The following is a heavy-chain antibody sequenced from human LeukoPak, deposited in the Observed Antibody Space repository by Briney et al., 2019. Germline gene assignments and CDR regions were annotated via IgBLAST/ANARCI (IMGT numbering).Heavy chain of an antibody. CDR3: ARAGGNDAFDI. CDR2: IYYSGST. CDR1: GGSISSYY. V-gene: IGHV4-59*01. J-gene: IGHJ3*02. Sequence: PSETLSLTCAVSGGSISSYYWSWIRQPPGKGLEWIGCIYYSGSTNYNPSLKSRVTISVDTSKNQFSLKLSSVTAADTAVYCCARAGGNDAFDIWGQGTMVTVSS. D-gene: IGHD1-26*01.